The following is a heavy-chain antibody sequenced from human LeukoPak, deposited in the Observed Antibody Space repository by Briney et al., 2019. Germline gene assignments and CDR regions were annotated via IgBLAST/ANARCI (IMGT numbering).Heavy chain of an antibody. CDR2: ISGSGGST. Sequence: GGSLRLSCAASGFTFSSYAMSWVRQAPGKGLEWVSAISGSGGSTYYADSAKGRFTISRDNSKNTLYLQMNSLRAEDTAVYYCAKSGVLRYFDWLHFDYWGQGTLVTVSS. D-gene: IGHD3-9*01. CDR1: GFTFSSYA. V-gene: IGHV3-23*01. CDR3: AKSGVLRYFDWLHFDY. J-gene: IGHJ4*02.